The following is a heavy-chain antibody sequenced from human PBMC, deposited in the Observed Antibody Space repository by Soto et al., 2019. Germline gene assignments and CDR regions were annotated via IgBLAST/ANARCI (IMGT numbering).Heavy chain of an antibody. J-gene: IGHJ4*02. Sequence: ASVKVSCKASGYTFTSYGIIWVRQAPGQGLERMGWISGYNGDTKYAQKLQGRVTMTTDTSTSTAYMELRSLRSDDTAVYYCARSPSGPFFDFDYWGQGTLVTVSS. CDR2: ISGYNGDT. V-gene: IGHV1-18*01. D-gene: IGHD2-15*01. CDR3: ARSPSGPFFDFDY. CDR1: GYTFTSYG.